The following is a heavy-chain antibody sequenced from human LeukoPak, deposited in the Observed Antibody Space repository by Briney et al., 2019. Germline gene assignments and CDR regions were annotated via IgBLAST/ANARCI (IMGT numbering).Heavy chain of an antibody. CDR1: GFTFSSYS. CDR2: ISSSISVI. D-gene: IGHD6-19*01. Sequence: GGSLRLSCAASGFTFSSYSMNWVRQAPGKGLEWVSYISSSISVIYYADSVKGRFTISRDNAKNSLYLQMNSLRDEDTAVYYCAKSTGYSSGWFDYWGQGTLVTVSS. J-gene: IGHJ4*02. CDR3: AKSTGYSSGWFDY. V-gene: IGHV3-48*02.